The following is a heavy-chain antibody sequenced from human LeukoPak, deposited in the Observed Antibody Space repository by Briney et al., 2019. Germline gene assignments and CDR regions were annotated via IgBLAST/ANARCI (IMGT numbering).Heavy chain of an antibody. Sequence: DSVKVTCKASGYTFTSYDINWVRQATGQGLEWMGWMNPNSGNTGYAQKFQGRVTMARNTSISTAYMELSSLRAEDTAVYYCARGSNRRNWNDEFDYWGQGTLVTVSS. V-gene: IGHV1-8*01. CDR2: MNPNSGNT. CDR1: GYTFTSYD. CDR3: ARGSNRRNWNDEFDY. J-gene: IGHJ4*02. D-gene: IGHD1-1*01.